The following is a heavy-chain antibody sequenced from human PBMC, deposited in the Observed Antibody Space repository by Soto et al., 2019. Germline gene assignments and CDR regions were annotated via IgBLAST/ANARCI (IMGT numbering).Heavy chain of an antibody. V-gene: IGHV2-5*02. J-gene: IGHJ4*02. CDR2: IYWDDDK. CDR3: AHISINSSLAY. D-gene: IGHD6-6*01. Sequence: QITLRESGPTLMKPTQTLTLTCTFSATTGLGVGWLRQPPGKALEWLALIYWDDDKRYSPSLKSRLTITKDTAKNQVVLTMTNMDPVDTATYYCAHISINSSLAYWGQGTLVTVSS. CDR1: ATTGLG.